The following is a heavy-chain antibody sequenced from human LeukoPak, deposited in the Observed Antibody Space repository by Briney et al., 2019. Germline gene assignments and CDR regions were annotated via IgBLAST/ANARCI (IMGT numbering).Heavy chain of an antibody. D-gene: IGHD3-9*01. J-gene: IGHJ4*02. CDR1: GFTFNDYY. CDR3: AREGSSLTGVHY. Sequence: GGSLRLSCAASGFTFNDYYMSWIRQAPGKGLEWLSYINIGGTNTHYADSVKGRFTISRDNAKNSLYLQMNSLRAEDTAVYYCAREGSSLTGVHYWGQGTLVTVSS. CDR2: INIGGTNT. V-gene: IGHV3-11*01.